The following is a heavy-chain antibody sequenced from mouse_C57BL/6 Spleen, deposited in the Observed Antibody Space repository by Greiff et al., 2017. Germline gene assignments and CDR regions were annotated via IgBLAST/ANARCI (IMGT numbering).Heavy chain of an antibody. CDR2: IDPETGGT. V-gene: IGHV1-15*01. CDR3: TRGGDWDEMDY. J-gene: IGHJ4*01. D-gene: IGHD4-1*01. CDR1: GYTFTDYE. Sequence: QVQLQQSGAELVRPGASVTLSCKASGYTFTDYEMHWVKQTPVHGLEWIGAIDPETGGTAYNQKFKGKAILTADKSSSTAYMELRSLTSEDSAVYYCTRGGDWDEMDYWGQGTSVTVSS.